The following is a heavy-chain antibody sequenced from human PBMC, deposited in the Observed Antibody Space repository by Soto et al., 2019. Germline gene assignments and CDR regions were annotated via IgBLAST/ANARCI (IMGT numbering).Heavy chain of an antibody. CDR3: AKDMSLAYDFWSGYRKSYYYYYGMDV. J-gene: IGHJ6*02. D-gene: IGHD3-3*01. CDR2: ISVSGRST. CDR1: CFTLRSHA. Sequence: GGSLRLSCAASCFTLRSHAMSWVRQAPGKGLEGVSAISVSGRSTYYADSVKGRFTISRDNSKYTLYLQMNSLRAEDTAVYYCAKDMSLAYDFWSGYRKSYYYYYGMDVWGQGTTVTVSS. V-gene: IGHV3-23*01.